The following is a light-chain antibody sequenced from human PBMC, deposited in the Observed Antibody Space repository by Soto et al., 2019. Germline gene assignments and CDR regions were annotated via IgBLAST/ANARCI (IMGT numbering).Light chain of an antibody. CDR3: QPYGSSRA. CDR1: QTVGSSY. CDR2: DAS. Sequence: IVLTQSPGTLSLSPGERATLSCRASQTVGSSYLAWYQQKPGQAPRLLIYDASSSATGIPDRFSGSGSGTDFTLTISRLEPEDFAVYYCQPYGSSRAFGQGTKVDIK. J-gene: IGKJ1*01. V-gene: IGKV3-20*01.